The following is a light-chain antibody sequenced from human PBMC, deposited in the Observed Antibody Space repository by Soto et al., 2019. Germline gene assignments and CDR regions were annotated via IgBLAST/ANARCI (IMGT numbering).Light chain of an antibody. CDR3: AAWDDSLSAWV. Sequence: QSVLTQPPSASGTPGQRVTISCSGSSSNIGINYVYWYQQLPGTAPKLLIYGNDQRPSGVPDRFSGSKSGTSASLAISGLRSEDEAAYYCAAWDDSLSAWVFGGGTKLTVL. J-gene: IGLJ3*02. CDR2: GND. CDR1: SSNIGINY. V-gene: IGLV1-47*01.